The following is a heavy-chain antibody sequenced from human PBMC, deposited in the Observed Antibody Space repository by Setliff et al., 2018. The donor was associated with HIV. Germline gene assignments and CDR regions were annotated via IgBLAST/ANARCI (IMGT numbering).Heavy chain of an antibody. CDR2: IYYSGTT. CDR1: GGSITSGGFY. D-gene: IGHD4-17*01. V-gene: IGHV4-31*02. J-gene: IGHJ2*01. Sequence: SETLSLTCTDSGGSITSGGFYWSWIRQYPQKGLEWIGYIYYSGTTYYNPSLKSRVTISVDKSKNQFSLKLNSVTAADTAVYYCARRYGDYKIGDWFFDLWGRGTLVTVSS. CDR3: ARRYGDYKIGDWFFDL.